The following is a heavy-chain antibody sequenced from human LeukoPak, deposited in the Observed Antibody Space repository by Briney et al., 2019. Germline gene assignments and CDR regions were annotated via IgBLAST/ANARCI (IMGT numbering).Heavy chain of an antibody. CDR2: ILPISGDT. J-gene: IGHJ4*01. CDR3: ARPAHELVSAAPFDY. V-gene: IGHV1-2*02. D-gene: IGHD2-2*01. Sequence: ASVKVSCKASVYIFPVYFIHWLRPAPGEGLDWVGWILPISGDTFYAQRFRDRVTMTSDTSINTAYMDLNKRTSDDTAVYFCARPAHELVSAAPFDYWGQGTLVTVSS. CDR1: VYIFPVYF.